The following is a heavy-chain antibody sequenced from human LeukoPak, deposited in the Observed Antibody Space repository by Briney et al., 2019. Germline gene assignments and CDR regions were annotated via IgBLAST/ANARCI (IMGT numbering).Heavy chain of an antibody. J-gene: IGHJ3*02. CDR3: ARDRYYYDSSTYYSAFHT. CDR2: IYISGST. Sequence: SETLSLTCTVSGGSISSGTYYWSWIRQPAGKGLEWIGRIYISGSTNYTPSLKSRVTMSVDRSKNQFSLKLSSVTAADTAVYYCARDRYYYDSSTYYSAFHTWGQGTMVTVSS. CDR1: GGSISSGTYY. V-gene: IGHV4-61*02. D-gene: IGHD3-22*01.